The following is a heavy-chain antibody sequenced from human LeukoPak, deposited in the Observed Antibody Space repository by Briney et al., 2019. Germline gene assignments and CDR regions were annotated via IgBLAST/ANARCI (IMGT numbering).Heavy chain of an antibody. J-gene: IGHJ4*02. CDR3: SGSYRFDY. CDR1: GFTFSGSA. V-gene: IGHV3-73*01. CDR2: IRSKANSYAT. Sequence: GGSLRLSCAASGFTFSGSAMHWVRQASGKGLEWVGRIRSKANSYATAYAASVKGRFTISRDDSKNTAYLQMNSLKTEDTAVYASSGSYRFDYWGQGTLVTVSS. D-gene: IGHD1-26*01.